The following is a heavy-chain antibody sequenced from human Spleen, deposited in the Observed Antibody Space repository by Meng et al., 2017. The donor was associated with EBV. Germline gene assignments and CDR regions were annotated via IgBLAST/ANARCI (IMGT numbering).Heavy chain of an antibody. V-gene: IGHV4-4*02. CDR2: IYHSGST. J-gene: IGHJ4*02. CDR1: GGSIRSSNC. D-gene: IGHD3-16*01. CDR3: ASGGGVDALGDY. Sequence: VQLQESGLGLVKPSGTRSLTCAVSGGSIRSSNCWSWVRQPPGKEQEWIGEIYHSGSTNYNPSLKSRVTISVDKSKNQFSLKLRSVTAADTAVYYCASGGGVDALGDYWGQGPLVTVSS.